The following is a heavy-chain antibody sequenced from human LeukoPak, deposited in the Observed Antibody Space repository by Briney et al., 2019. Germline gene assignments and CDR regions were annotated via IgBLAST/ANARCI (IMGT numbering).Heavy chain of an antibody. V-gene: IGHV1-8*01. D-gene: IGHD3-3*01. J-gene: IGHJ5*02. CDR2: MNPNSGNT. Sequence: GASVKVSCKASGYTFTSYDIKWVRQATGQGLEWMGWMNPNSGNTGYAQKFQGRVTMTRNTSISTAYMELSSLRSEDTAVYYCARGSDDLWSGQSWFDPWGQGTLVTVSS. CDR1: GYTFTSYD. CDR3: ARGSDDLWSGQSWFDP.